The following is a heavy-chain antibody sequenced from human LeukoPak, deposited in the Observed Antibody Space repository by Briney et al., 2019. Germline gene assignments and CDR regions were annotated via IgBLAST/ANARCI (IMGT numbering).Heavy chain of an antibody. CDR1: GDSVSSNNGA. CDR3: ARVLERRNYYYGMDV. CDR2: TYYRSKWYN. Sequence: SQTLSLTCAISGDSVSSNNGAWNWIRQSPSRGLEWLGRTYYRSKWYNDYAVSMKGRITINPDTSKNQFSLQLNSVTPEDTAVYYCARVLERRNYYYGMDVWGQGTTVTVSS. V-gene: IGHV6-1*01. J-gene: IGHJ6*02. D-gene: IGHD1-1*01.